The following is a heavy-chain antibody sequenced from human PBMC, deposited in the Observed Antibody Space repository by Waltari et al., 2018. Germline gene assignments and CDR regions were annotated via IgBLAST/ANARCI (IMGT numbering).Heavy chain of an antibody. CDR3: ARAPYYDFWSGYYYFDY. J-gene: IGHJ4*02. CDR2: SIPIFGTA. Sequence: QVQLVQSGAEVKKPGSSVKVSCKASGGTFSSYAISWVRQAPGQGLEWMGGSIPIFGTANYAQKFKGRVTITADESTSTAYMELSSLRSEDTAVYYCARAPYYDFWSGYYYFDYWGQGTLVTVSS. V-gene: IGHV1-69*13. D-gene: IGHD3-3*01. CDR1: GGTFSSYA.